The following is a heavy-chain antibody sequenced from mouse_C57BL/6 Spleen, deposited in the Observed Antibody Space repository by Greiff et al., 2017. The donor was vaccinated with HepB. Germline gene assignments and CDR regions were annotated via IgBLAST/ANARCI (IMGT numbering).Heavy chain of an antibody. CDR3: AKLYSNYEDYAMDY. D-gene: IGHD2-5*01. CDR2: IYPGDGDT. CDR1: GYAFSSYW. Sequence: VQLQQSGAELVKPGASVKISCKASGYAFSSYWMNWVKQRPGKGLEWIGQIYPGDGDTNYNGKFKGKATLTADKSPNTTDMQLRSRTSEDSAVYFCAKLYSNYEDYAMDYWGQGTSVTVSS. J-gene: IGHJ4*01. V-gene: IGHV1-80*01.